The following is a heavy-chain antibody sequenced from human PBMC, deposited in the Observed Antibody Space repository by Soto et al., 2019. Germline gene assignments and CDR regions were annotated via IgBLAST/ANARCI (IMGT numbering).Heavy chain of an antibody. J-gene: IGHJ4*02. Sequence: PSETLSLTCTVSGDSISSLYWSWIRQPPGKGLEWIGYIYYSGSINYNPSLKSRVTISVDPSKNQFSLRLSSVTAADTAVYYCAKSLWDTSGWKTDYWGRGTLVTVSS. CDR3: AKSLWDTSGWKTDY. CDR1: GDSISSLY. D-gene: IGHD6-19*01. CDR2: IYYSGSI. V-gene: IGHV4-59*01.